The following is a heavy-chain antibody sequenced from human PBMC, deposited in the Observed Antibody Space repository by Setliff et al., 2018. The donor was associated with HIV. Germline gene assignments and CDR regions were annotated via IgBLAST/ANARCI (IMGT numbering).Heavy chain of an antibody. CDR2: MNPKSGNT. CDR3: ARGYCSSTSCYGIYYFDN. D-gene: IGHD2-2*01. CDR1: GYTFTGYY. V-gene: IGHV1-8*02. Sequence: ASVKVSCKAFGYTFTGYYMHWVRQAPGQGLEWMGWMNPKSGNTGYARKFQGRVTMTRKTSISTAYMELRSLRSDDTAVYYCARGYCSSTSCYGIYYFDNWGQGTPVTVSS. J-gene: IGHJ4*02.